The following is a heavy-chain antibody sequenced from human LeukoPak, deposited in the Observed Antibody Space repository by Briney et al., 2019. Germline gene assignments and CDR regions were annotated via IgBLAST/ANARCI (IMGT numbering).Heavy chain of an antibody. CDR1: GGSISSYY. CDR2: IYYSGST. V-gene: IGHV4-59*12. CDR3: ATIPAGRIREYFDY. D-gene: IGHD1-26*01. Sequence: SETLSLTCTVSGGSISSYYWSWIRQPPGKGLEGIGYIYYSGSTNYNPSLKSRVAISVDTSKNQFSLKLSSVTAADTAVYYRATIPAGRIREYFDYWGQGTLVTVSS. J-gene: IGHJ4*02.